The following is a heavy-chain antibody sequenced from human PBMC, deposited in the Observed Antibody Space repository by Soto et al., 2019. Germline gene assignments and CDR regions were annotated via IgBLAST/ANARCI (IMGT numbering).Heavy chain of an antibody. CDR3: ARDLRGSQWLVY. Sequence: GASVKVSCKASGYTFTRYAMHWVRQAPGQRLEWMGWINAGNGNTKYSQKFQGRVTITRDTSASTAYMELSSLRSEDTAVYYCARDLRGSQWLVYWGQGTLVTVSS. CDR1: GYTFTRYA. V-gene: IGHV1-3*01. D-gene: IGHD6-19*01. J-gene: IGHJ4*02. CDR2: INAGNGNT.